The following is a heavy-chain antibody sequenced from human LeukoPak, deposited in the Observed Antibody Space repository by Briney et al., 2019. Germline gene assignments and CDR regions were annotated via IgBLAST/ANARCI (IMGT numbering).Heavy chain of an antibody. Sequence: SVKVSCKASGGTFSSYAISWVRQAPGQRLEWMGGIIPIFGTANYAQKFQGRVTITADESTSTAYMELSSLRSEDTAVYYCASGYCSSTSCYNDFQHWGQGTLVTVSS. CDR3: ASGYCSSTSCYNDFQH. V-gene: IGHV1-69*13. CDR1: GGTFSSYA. D-gene: IGHD2-2*02. CDR2: IIPIFGTA. J-gene: IGHJ1*01.